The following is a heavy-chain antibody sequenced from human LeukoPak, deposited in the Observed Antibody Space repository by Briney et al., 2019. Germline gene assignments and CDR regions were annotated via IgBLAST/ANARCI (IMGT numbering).Heavy chain of an antibody. D-gene: IGHD3-16*01. CDR3: AKTYVWGSYAFDI. Sequence: GGSLRLSCAASGFTFSSYGMHWVRQAPGKGLEWVAFIRYDGSNKYYADSMKGRFTISRDNSKNTLYLQMNSLRAEDTAVYYCAKTYVWGSYAFDIWGQGTMVTVSS. CDR1: GFTFSSYG. CDR2: IRYDGSNK. V-gene: IGHV3-30*02. J-gene: IGHJ3*02.